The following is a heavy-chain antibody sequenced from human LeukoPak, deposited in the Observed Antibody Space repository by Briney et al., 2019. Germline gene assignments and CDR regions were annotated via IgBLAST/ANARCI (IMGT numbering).Heavy chain of an antibody. V-gene: IGHV4-34*01. J-gene: IGHJ2*01. CDR1: GGSFSGYY. CDR2: INHSGST. CDR3: ARRGRTFPSWYFDL. D-gene: IGHD2/OR15-2a*01. Sequence: NPSETLSLTCAVYGGSFSGYYWSWIRQPPGKGLEWIGEINHSGSTNYNPSLKSRVTISVDTSKNQFSLKLSSVTAADTAVYYCARRGRTFPSWYFDLWGRGTLVTVSS.